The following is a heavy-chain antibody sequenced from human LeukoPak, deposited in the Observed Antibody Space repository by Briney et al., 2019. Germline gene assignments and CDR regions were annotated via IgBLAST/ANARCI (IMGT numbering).Heavy chain of an antibody. CDR2: ISAYNGNT. V-gene: IGHV1-18*01. Sequence: GASVKVSCKASGYTFTSYGISWVRQAPGQGLEWMGWISAYNGNTNYAQKLQGRVTMTTDTSTSTAYMELRSLRSDDTAVYYCARIPPEGPYYYYYGMDVWGKGTTVTVSS. CDR1: GYTFTSYG. D-gene: IGHD1-14*01. J-gene: IGHJ6*04. CDR3: ARIPPEGPYYYYYGMDV.